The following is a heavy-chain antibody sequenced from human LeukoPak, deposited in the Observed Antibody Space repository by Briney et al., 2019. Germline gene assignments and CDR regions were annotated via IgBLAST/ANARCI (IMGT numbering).Heavy chain of an antibody. CDR2: IYSGGST. V-gene: IGHV3-53*01. Sequence: PGGSLRLSCAASEFTVSSNYMSWVRQAPGKGLEWVSIIYSGGSTYYADSVKGRFTISRDNSKNTLYLQMNSLRAEVTAVYYCARDWAGSGWYHYWGQGTLVTVSS. CDR3: ARDWAGSGWYHY. J-gene: IGHJ4*02. CDR1: EFTVSSNY. D-gene: IGHD6-19*01.